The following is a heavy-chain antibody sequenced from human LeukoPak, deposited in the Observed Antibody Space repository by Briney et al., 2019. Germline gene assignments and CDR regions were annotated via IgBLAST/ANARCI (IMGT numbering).Heavy chain of an antibody. CDR3: ASTLTIFGVVTYFDY. D-gene: IGHD3-3*01. CDR2: IIPIFGTA. Sequence: SVKVSCKASGGTFSSYAISLVRQAPGQGLEWMGGIIPIFGTANYAQKFQGRVTITTDESTSTAYMELSSLRSEDTAVYYCASTLTIFGVVTYFDYWGQGTLVTVSS. V-gene: IGHV1-69*05. CDR1: GGTFSSYA. J-gene: IGHJ4*02.